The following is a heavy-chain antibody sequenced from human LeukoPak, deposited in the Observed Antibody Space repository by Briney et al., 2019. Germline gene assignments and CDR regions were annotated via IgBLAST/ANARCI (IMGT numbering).Heavy chain of an antibody. Sequence: SETLSLTCAVYGGSFSGYYWSWIRQPPGKGLEWIGEINHSGSTNYNPSLKSRVTISVDTSKNQFPLKLSSVTAADTAVYYCASVTRYYFDYWGQGTLVTVSS. V-gene: IGHV4-34*01. CDR3: ASVTRYYFDY. J-gene: IGHJ4*02. CDR1: GGSFSGYY. CDR2: INHSGST. D-gene: IGHD4-17*01.